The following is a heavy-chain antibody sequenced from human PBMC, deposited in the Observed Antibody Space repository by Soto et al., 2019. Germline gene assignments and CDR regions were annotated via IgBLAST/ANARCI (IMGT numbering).Heavy chain of an antibody. Sequence: GGSLRLSCAASGFTFSSYEMNWVRQAPGQGLEWVSYISDSGGTVYYADSVKGRFTVSRDNAQNSVYLQMNSLRTEDTAVYYCARDLLHYDFWSGYSASFSYGMGVWGPGTTVTVSS. V-gene: IGHV3-48*03. CDR2: ISDSGGTV. J-gene: IGHJ6*02. D-gene: IGHD3-3*01. CDR1: GFTFSSYE. CDR3: ARDLLHYDFWSGYSASFSYGMGV.